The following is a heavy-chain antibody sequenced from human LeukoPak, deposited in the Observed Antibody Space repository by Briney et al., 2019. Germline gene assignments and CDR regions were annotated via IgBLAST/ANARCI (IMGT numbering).Heavy chain of an antibody. CDR2: IYTSGIT. J-gene: IGHJ4*02. Sequence: SETLSLTCTVSGGSISSHYWSWIRQPAGKGLEYIGRIYTSGITNYNPSLKSRVTMSGDTSKNQFSLKLSSVTAADTAVYYCAGDLGSNYVYFDYWGQGSLVTVSS. CDR1: GGSISSHY. D-gene: IGHD1-26*01. V-gene: IGHV4-4*07. CDR3: AGDLGSNYVYFDY.